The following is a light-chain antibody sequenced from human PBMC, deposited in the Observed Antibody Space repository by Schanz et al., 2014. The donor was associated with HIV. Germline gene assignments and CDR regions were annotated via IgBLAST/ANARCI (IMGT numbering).Light chain of an antibody. CDR1: SSSIKTNT. Sequence: QSVLTQPPSASGTPGQRVTISCSGSSSSIKTNTAHWLQQLPGTAPKLLIYNTYHRPSGVPDRFSGSESGTSASLAISGLQSEDESDFFCATWDDSLDGWVFGGGTKLTVL. CDR2: NTY. J-gene: IGLJ3*02. CDR3: ATWDDSLDGWV. V-gene: IGLV1-44*01.